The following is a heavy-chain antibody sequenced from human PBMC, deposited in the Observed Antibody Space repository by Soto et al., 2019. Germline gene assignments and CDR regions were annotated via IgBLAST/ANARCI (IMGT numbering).Heavy chain of an antibody. CDR2: INHSGST. CDR1: GGSFSGYY. J-gene: IGHJ6*02. CDR3: ARGRLLWFGELLYRYGMDV. Sequence: SETLSLTCAVYGGSFSGYYWSWIRQPPGKGLEWIGEINHSGSTNYNPSLKSRVTISVDTSKNQFSLKLSSVTAADTAVYYCARGRLLWFGELLYRYGMDVWGQGTTVT. D-gene: IGHD3-10*01. V-gene: IGHV4-34*01.